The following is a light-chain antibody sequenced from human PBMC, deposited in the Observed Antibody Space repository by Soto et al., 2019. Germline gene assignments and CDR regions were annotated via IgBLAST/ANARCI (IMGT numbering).Light chain of an antibody. CDR1: TSNIGSNT. Sequence: QSVLTQPPSASGTPGQRVTISCSGGTSNIGSNTVNWYQQLPGTAPKLLIYSINQRPSGVPDRFSSSKSGTSASLAISGLQSEDEADYYCAAWDDSLIGVVFGGGTKLTVL. J-gene: IGLJ2*01. V-gene: IGLV1-44*01. CDR3: AAWDDSLIGVV. CDR2: SIN.